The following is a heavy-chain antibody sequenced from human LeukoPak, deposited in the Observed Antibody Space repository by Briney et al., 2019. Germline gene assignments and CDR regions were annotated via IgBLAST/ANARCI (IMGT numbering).Heavy chain of an antibody. CDR1: GFTFSSYA. J-gene: IGHJ3*02. Sequence: GGSLRPSCAASGFTFSSYAMSWVRQAPGKGLEWVSGISGSSDSTYYADSAKGRFTISRDNSKNTLYLQMNSLRAEDTALYYCAKEYYGGNSDAFDIWGQGTMVTVSS. V-gene: IGHV3-23*01. D-gene: IGHD4-23*01. CDR2: ISGSSDST. CDR3: AKEYYGGNSDAFDI.